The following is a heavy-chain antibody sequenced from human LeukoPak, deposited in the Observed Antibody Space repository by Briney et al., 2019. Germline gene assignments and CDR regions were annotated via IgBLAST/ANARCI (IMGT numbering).Heavy chain of an antibody. CDR1: GFTFSSYG. V-gene: IGHV3-30*02. CDR2: IRYDGGNR. J-gene: IGHJ4*02. Sequence: GGSLRLSCAASGFTFSSYGMHWVRQAPGKGLEWVAFIRYDGGNRYYADSVKGRFTISRDNSKNTLYLQMNSLRAEDTAVYYCAKDQHDYGDYWGQGTLVTVSS. CDR3: AKDQHDYGDY.